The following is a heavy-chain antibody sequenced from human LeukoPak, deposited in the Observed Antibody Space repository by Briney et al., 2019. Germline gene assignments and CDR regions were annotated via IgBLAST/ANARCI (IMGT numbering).Heavy chain of an antibody. Sequence: PGGSLRLSCAASGFTFSSYGMSWVRQAPGKGLKWVSTVTTTGGSKYYADSVRGRFTISRDNSNSVLYLQMNGLTGEDTATYFCAKPTCSGGSCYSGFDNWGQGTLVTVSS. CDR1: GFTFSSYG. V-gene: IGHV3-23*01. J-gene: IGHJ4*02. CDR2: VTTTGGSK. CDR3: AKPTCSGGSCYSGFDN. D-gene: IGHD2-15*01.